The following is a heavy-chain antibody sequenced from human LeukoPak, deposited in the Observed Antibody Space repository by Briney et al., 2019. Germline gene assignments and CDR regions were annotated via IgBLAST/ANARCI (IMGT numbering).Heavy chain of an antibody. D-gene: IGHD2-21*01. CDR3: AKDIFRWSFDY. Sequence: GGSLRLSCVASGFTFSSYGMHWVRRAPGKGLEWVAFIRYDGSNKYYADSVKGRFTISRDNSENTLYLQMNSLRADDTATYFCAKDIFRWSFDYWAQGVLVTVSS. J-gene: IGHJ4*02. CDR2: IRYDGSNK. CDR1: GFTFSSYG. V-gene: IGHV3-30*02.